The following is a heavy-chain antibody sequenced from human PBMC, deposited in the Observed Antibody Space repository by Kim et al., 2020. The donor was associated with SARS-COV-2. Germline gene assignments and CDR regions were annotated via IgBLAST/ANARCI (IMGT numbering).Heavy chain of an antibody. J-gene: IGHJ6*01. CDR1: GFTFGSYA. V-gene: IGHV3-49*04. CDR2: IWSEAYSGYS. D-gene: IGHD5-12*01. Sequence: GGSLRLSCATSGFTFGSYAMRWVRQAPGKGLDWVAFIWSEAYSGYSAYAVSGRVRFTISNDNTKLIPHLHMHSVEAAAMDYYDCAYADMSTITTGSYYD. CDR3: AYADMSTITTGSYYD.